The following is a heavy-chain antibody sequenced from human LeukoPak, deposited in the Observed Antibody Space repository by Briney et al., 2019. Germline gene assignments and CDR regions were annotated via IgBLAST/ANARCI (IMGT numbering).Heavy chain of an antibody. J-gene: IGHJ3*02. V-gene: IGHV4-59*12. CDR1: GGSISSYY. Sequence: PSETLSLTCTVSGGSISSYYWSWIRQPPGKGLEWIGYIYYSGSTNYNPSLKSRVTISVDTSKNQFSLKLSSVTAADTAVYYCARDLNWNPGYENAFDIWGQGTMVTVSS. CDR3: ARDLNWNPGYENAFDI. CDR2: IYYSGST. D-gene: IGHD1-20*01.